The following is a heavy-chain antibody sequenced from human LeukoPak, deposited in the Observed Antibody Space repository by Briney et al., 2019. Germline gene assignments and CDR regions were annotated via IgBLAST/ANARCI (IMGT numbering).Heavy chain of an antibody. CDR2: INPNSGGT. D-gene: IGHD3-3*01. V-gene: IGHV1-2*02. J-gene: IGHJ6*04. CDR1: GYTFTGYY. Sequence: GASVKVSCKASGYTFTGYYMHWVRQAPGQGLEWMGWINPNSGGTNYAQKFQGRVTMTRDTSISTAYMEPSRLRSDDTAVYYCARDPMRKNDFWSPNGSLVRGLDVWGKGTTVTVSS. CDR3: ARDPMRKNDFWSPNGSLVRGLDV.